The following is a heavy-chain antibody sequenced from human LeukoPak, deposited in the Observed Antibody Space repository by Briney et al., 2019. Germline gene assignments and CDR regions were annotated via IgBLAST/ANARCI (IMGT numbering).Heavy chain of an antibody. Sequence: SEALSLTCAVYGGSFSGYYWRWIRQPPGKGLEWIGEINHSGSTNYNPSLKSRVTISVDTSKNQFSLKLSSVTAADTAVYYCAIVSARRKYNWFDPWGQGTLVTVSS. CDR3: AIVSARRKYNWFDP. CDR2: INHSGST. J-gene: IGHJ5*02. CDR1: GGSFSGYY. V-gene: IGHV4-34*01.